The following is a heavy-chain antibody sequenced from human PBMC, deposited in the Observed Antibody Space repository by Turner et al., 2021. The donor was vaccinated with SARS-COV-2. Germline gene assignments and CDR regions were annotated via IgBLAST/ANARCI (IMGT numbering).Heavy chain of an antibody. V-gene: IGHV4-34*01. Sequence: QVQLQQWGAGLLKPSETLSLTCAVYGGSFSGYYWSWIRQPPGKGLEWIGEINHSGSTNYNPSLKSRVTISVDTSKNQFSLKLSSVTAADTAVYYCARGGGYSYGALGYWGQGTLVTVSS. CDR2: INHSGST. J-gene: IGHJ4*02. D-gene: IGHD5-18*01. CDR3: ARGGGYSYGALGY. CDR1: GGSFSGYY.